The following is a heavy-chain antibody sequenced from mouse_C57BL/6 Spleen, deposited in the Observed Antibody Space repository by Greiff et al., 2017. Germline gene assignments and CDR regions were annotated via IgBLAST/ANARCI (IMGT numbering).Heavy chain of an antibody. Sequence: EVQLQQSGPELVKPGASVKISCKASGYTFTDYYMNWVKQSHGKSLEWIGDINPNNGGTSYNQKFKGKATLTVDKSSSTAYMELRSLTSEDSAVYYCASPYYYGSSSWAMDYWGQGTSVTVSS. V-gene: IGHV1-26*01. D-gene: IGHD1-1*01. CDR2: INPNNGGT. CDR3: ASPYYYGSSSWAMDY. CDR1: GYTFTDYY. J-gene: IGHJ4*01.